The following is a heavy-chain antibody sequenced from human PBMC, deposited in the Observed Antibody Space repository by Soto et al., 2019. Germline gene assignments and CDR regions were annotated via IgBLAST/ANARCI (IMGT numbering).Heavy chain of an antibody. Sequence: PGESLKISCKGSGYSFTSYWIGWVRQMPGKGLEWMGIIYPGDSDTRYSPSFQGQVTISADKSISTAYLQGSSLKASDTAMYYCARELVAVAGTSYYGMDVWGQGTTVTVS. J-gene: IGHJ6*02. V-gene: IGHV5-51*01. CDR3: ARELVAVAGTSYYGMDV. D-gene: IGHD6-19*01. CDR2: IYPGDSDT. CDR1: GYSFTSYW.